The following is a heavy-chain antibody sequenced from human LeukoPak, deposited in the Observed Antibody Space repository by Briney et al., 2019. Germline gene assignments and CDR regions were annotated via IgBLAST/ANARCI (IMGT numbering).Heavy chain of an antibody. CDR1: GGSISSGGYY. V-gene: IGHV4-31*03. CDR2: IYYSGST. J-gene: IGHJ4*02. D-gene: IGHD3-3*01. CDR3: ARESTIFGVVNIDY. Sequence: PSQTLSLTCTVSGGSISSGGYYWSWIRQHPGKGLEWIGYIYYSGSTYYNPSLKSRVTISVDTSKNQFSLKLSSVTAADTAVYYCARESTIFGVVNIDYWGQGTLVTVSS.